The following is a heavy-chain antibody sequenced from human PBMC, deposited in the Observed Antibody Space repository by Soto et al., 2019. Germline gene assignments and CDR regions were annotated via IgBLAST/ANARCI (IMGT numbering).Heavy chain of an antibody. D-gene: IGHD2-2*01. V-gene: IGHV1-69*13. CDR2: IIPIFGTA. Sequence: SVKVSCKASGGTFSSYAISWVRQAPGQGLEWMGGIIPIFGTANYAQKFQGRVTITADESTSTAYMELSSLRSEDTAVYYCARELLNCISTSCYLGNWFDPWG. CDR1: GGTFSSYA. CDR3: ARELLNCISTSCYLGNWFDP. J-gene: IGHJ5*02.